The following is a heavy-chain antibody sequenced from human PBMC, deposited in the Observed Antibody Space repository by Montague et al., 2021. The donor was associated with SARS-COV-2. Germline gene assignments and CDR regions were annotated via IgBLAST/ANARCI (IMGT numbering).Heavy chain of an antibody. D-gene: IGHD3-10*01. CDR2: ITGTNKCI. Sequence: SLNLSLSGSGFTFSDLYINWVRQAPGKGLEWLSFITGTNKCIRYSDSVKGRFTVSRDNAHSSVYLHLDGLTAEDTAVYYCAGSIFYGSGGDFDFWGQGTLVAVSS. CDR3: AGSIFYGSGGDFDF. CDR1: GFTFSDLY. V-gene: IGHV3-11*03. J-gene: IGHJ4*01.